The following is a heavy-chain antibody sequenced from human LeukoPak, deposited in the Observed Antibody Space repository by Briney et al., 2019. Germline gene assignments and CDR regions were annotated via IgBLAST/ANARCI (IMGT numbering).Heavy chain of an antibody. CDR3: ARQGGAVAAPPNWFDP. Sequence: SETLSLTCTVSGGSISSSSYYWGWIRQPPGKGLEWIGSIYYSGSTYYNPSLKSRVTISVDTSKNQFSLKLSSVTAADTAVYYCARQGGAVAAPPNWFDPWGQGTLVTVSS. D-gene: IGHD6-19*01. CDR1: GGSISSSSYY. J-gene: IGHJ5*02. V-gene: IGHV4-39*01. CDR2: IYYSGST.